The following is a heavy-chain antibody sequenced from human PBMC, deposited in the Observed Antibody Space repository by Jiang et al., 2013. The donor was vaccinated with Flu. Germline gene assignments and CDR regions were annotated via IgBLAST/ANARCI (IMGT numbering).Heavy chain of an antibody. CDR3: ARHSLSSSGHNADY. D-gene: IGHD3-22*01. CDR2: IYPGDSRT. CDR1: GYTFSDFW. Sequence: GAEVKKPGESLKISCEGSGYTFSDFWIAWVRQMPGKGLEWMGIIYPGDSRTRYDPSFQGQVTMSADKSISTAYLQWSSLKASDTAMYYCARHSLSSSGHNADYWGQGTLVTVSS. J-gene: IGHJ4*02. V-gene: IGHV5-51*01.